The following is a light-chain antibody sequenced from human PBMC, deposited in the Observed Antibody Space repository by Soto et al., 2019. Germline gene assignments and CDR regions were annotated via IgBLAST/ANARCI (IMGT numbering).Light chain of an antibody. Sequence: EIVLTQSPGTLSLSPGERATLSCRASQSVGSRWLAWYQQKPGQAPRLLIYGASIRATGIPDRFSGSGSGTDFTITISRLEPEYYAVYYCQQYDSSRTVGQGTKVEMK. CDR3: QQYDSSRT. V-gene: IGKV3-20*01. CDR2: GAS. CDR1: QSVGSRW. J-gene: IGKJ1*01.